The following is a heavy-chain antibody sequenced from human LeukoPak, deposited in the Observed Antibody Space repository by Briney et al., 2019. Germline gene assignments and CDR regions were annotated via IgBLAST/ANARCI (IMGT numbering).Heavy chain of an antibody. CDR3: AKELHGSGKYALDY. CDR1: GFPFRSCA. Sequence: GGSLRLSCAASGFPFRSCALRWVRQAPGRGLEWLSTLSVNGGTINYAAPAKSRSTISRDNSQNTLSLQMNRQRADDTAVYFCAKELHGSGKYALDYWGEGT. CDR2: LSVNGGTI. J-gene: IGHJ4*02. D-gene: IGHD3-10*01. V-gene: IGHV3-23*01.